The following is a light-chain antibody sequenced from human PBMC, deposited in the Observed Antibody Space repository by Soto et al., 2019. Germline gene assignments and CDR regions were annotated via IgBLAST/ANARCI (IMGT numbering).Light chain of an antibody. V-gene: IGKV1-39*01. Sequence: MTQSPSSLSASVGGILTLICRASQYISTYLNWYQQKPGKAPKLLIYVASNLQSGVPSRFSGSRYGTDFTLTISSLQPEDIATYYCQESYSTSFGQGTNVDIK. CDR2: VAS. CDR3: QESYSTS. J-gene: IGKJ1*01. CDR1: QYISTY.